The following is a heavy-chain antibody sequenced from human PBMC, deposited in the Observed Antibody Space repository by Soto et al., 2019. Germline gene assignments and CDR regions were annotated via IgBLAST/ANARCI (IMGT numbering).Heavy chain of an antibody. CDR3: AREYYGSGSYYFDY. CDR1: GFTFSSYW. J-gene: IGHJ4*02. D-gene: IGHD3-10*01. Sequence: LRLSCAASGFTFSSYWMSWVRQAPGKGLEWVANIKQDGSEKYYVDSVKGRFTISRDNAKNSLYLQMNSLRAEDTVVYYCAREYYGSGSYYFDYWGQGTLVTV. V-gene: IGHV3-7*03. CDR2: IKQDGSEK.